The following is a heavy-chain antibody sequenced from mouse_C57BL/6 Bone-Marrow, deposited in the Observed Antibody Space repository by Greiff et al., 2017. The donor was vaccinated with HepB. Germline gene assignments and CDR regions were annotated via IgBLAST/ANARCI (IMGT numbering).Heavy chain of an antibody. CDR1: GYTFTSYW. Sequence: QVQLQQPGAELVKPGASVKLSCKASGYTFTSYWMHWVKQRPGQGLEWIGMIHPNSGSTNYNEKFKSKATLTVDKSSSTAYMQLSSLTSEDSAVYYCARDYDGYPGYFDYWGQGTTLTVSS. V-gene: IGHV1-64*01. D-gene: IGHD2-3*01. J-gene: IGHJ2*01. CDR2: IHPNSGST. CDR3: ARDYDGYPGYFDY.